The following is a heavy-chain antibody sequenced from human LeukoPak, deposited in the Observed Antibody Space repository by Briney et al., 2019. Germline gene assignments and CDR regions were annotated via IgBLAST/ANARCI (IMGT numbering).Heavy chain of an antibody. D-gene: IGHD5-24*01. CDR1: GFTFSSDG. Sequence: PGGSPRLSCAASGFTFSSDGMHWVRQAPGKGLEWVAFIRHDGSKKYYADSVKGRFTTSRDNSKNTLDLQMNSLRPEDTAVYYCAKSGDGYRFDYWGQGTLVTVSS. J-gene: IGHJ4*02. CDR3: AKSGDGYRFDY. CDR2: IRHDGSKK. V-gene: IGHV3-30*02.